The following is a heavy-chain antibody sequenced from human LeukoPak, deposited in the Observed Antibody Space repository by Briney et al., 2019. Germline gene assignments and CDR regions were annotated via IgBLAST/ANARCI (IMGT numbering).Heavy chain of an antibody. J-gene: IGHJ4*02. CDR2: ISASGSGT. CDR3: AKGRDTSGRQNFDF. V-gene: IGHV3-23*01. CDR1: GFTFTYYA. Sequence: GGSLRLSCEASGFTFTYYAMHWVRQAPGKGLEWVSSISASGSGTFYTDSMNGRFTISRDNAKKTFFLQMKNLRPGDTALYYCAKGRDTSGRQNFDFWGQGTLVTVSS. D-gene: IGHD6-19*01.